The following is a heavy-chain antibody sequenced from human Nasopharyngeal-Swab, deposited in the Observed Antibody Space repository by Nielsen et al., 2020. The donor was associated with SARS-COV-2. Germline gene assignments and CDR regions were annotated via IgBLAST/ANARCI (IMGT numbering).Heavy chain of an antibody. CDR3: ARDGYDDYGLDY. J-gene: IGHJ4*01. CDR2: IYHSGST. D-gene: IGHD4-17*01. Sequence: WIRQPPGKGLEWIGSIYHSGSTYYNPSLKSRVTISVDTSKNQFSLKLSSVTAADAAVYYCARDGYDDYGLDYWGQGTLVTVSS. V-gene: IGHV4-38-2*02.